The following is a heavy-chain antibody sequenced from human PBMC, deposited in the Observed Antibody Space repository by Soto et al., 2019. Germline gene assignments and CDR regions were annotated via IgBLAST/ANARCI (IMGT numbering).Heavy chain of an antibody. J-gene: IGHJ6*02. D-gene: IGHD3-3*01. CDR2: IYYSGNT. CDR3: ARGVYDYWSGYYAGSGLDV. CDR1: GDSMSTFY. Sequence: QAPLRESGPGLVKPSETLSLTCTVSGDSMSTFYWNWIRQSPVKGLEWMGYIYYSGNTNYNPSLKSRVAISVDTSKNQFYLKLSAVTAADTAVYYCARGVYDYWSGYYAGSGLDVWGQGTTVIVSS. V-gene: IGHV4-59*13.